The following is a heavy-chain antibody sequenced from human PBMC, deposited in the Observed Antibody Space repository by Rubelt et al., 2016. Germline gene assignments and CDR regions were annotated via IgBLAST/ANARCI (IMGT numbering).Heavy chain of an antibody. CDR3: ARDSLTLYGSGSYHAFDI. CDR1: GFSFDDYA. J-gene: IGHJ3*02. D-gene: IGHD3-10*01. Sequence: RGRSLRLSCAASGFSFDDYAMHWVRQAPGKGLEWVAVIWYDGSNKYYADSVKGRFTISRDNSKNTLYLQMNSLRDEDTAVYYCARDSLTLYGSGSYHAFDIWGQGTMVTVSS. CDR2: IWYDGSNK. V-gene: IGHV3-33*08.